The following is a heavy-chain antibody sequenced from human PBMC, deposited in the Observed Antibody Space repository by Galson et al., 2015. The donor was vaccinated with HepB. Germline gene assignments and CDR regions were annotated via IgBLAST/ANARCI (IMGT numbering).Heavy chain of an antibody. V-gene: IGHV6-1*01. Sequence: CAISEDSVSSNIAAWNWIRQSPSRGLEWLGRTYYKSKWYYDYAPSVKSRLSINPDTSKNQFSVLLTSVTPEDTAIYYCARSPHRSDAAFHDHWGQGTLVTVSS. D-gene: IGHD1-26*01. CDR3: ARSPHRSDAAFHDH. J-gene: IGHJ5*02. CDR2: TYYKSKWYY. CDR1: EDSVSSNIAA.